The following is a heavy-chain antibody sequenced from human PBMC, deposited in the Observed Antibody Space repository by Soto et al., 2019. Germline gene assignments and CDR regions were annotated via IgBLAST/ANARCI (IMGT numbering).Heavy chain of an antibody. J-gene: IGHJ4*02. V-gene: IGHV4-39*01. D-gene: IGHD2-21*02. Sequence: SETLSLACTVSGGSITRSSYFWAWIRQPPGKGLEWIGSVGHSGSTYYTPSLKSRVTMSVDTSKIQFSLNLASVTAADTAVYFCARLQRSCSGGDCSYFDYWGQGALVTVSS. CDR1: GGSITRSSYF. CDR3: ARLQRSCSGGDCSYFDY. CDR2: VGHSGST.